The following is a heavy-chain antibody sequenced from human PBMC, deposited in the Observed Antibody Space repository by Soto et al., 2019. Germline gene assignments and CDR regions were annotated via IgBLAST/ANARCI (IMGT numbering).Heavy chain of an antibody. J-gene: IGHJ4*02. CDR2: ISAYNGNT. D-gene: IGHD3-9*01. Sequence: GASVKVSCKASGYTFTSYGISWVRQAPGQGLEWMGWISAYNGNTNYAQKLQGRVTMTTDTSTSTAYMELSRLRSDDTAVYYCARGAGANFDWLSVFDYWGQGTLVTVSS. V-gene: IGHV1-18*01. CDR3: ARGAGANFDWLSVFDY. CDR1: GYTFTSYG.